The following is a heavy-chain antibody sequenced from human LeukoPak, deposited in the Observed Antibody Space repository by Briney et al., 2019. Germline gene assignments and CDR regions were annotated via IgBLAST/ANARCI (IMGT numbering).Heavy chain of an antibody. CDR2: ISGDGGST. CDR1: GFTFDDYA. CDR3: AKDTGDIVVVVAATPGWFDP. V-gene: IGHV3-43*02. D-gene: IGHD2-15*01. Sequence: GGSLRLSCAAFGFTFDDYAMHWVRQAPGKGLEWVSLISGDGGSTYYADSVKGRFIISRDNSKNSLYLQMNSLRTEDTALYYCAKDTGDIVVVVAATPGWFDPWGQGTLVTVSS. J-gene: IGHJ5*02.